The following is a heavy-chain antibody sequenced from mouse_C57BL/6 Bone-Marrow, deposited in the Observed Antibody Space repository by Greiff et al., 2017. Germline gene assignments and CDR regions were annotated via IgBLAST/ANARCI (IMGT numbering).Heavy chain of an antibody. V-gene: IGHV1-20*01. Sequence: VQLKQSGPELVKPGDSVKISCKASGYSFTGYFMNWVMQSHGKSLEWIGRINPYNGDTFYNQKFKGKATLTVDKSSRTAHMELRSLTYEDSAVYYCARSRSYYYGSNLFDYWGQGTTLTVSS. CDR2: INPYNGDT. CDR1: GYSFTGYF. J-gene: IGHJ2*01. CDR3: ARSRSYYYGSNLFDY. D-gene: IGHD1-1*01.